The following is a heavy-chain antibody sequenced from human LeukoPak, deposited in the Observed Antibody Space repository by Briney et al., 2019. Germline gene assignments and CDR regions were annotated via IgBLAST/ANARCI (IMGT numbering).Heavy chain of an antibody. D-gene: IGHD6-6*01. CDR1: GFTVSRKY. V-gene: IGHV3-53*05. CDR3: ARDKGTSYLSSFDY. J-gene: IGHJ4*02. CDR2: IYSGGDT. Sequence: GGSLRLSCVISGFTVSRKYLSWVRQAPGKGLEGVSVIYSGGDTYYADSVKGRFTISRDNSKNTLYLQMNSLRAADTAVYYCARDKGTSYLSSFDYWGQGTLVTVSS.